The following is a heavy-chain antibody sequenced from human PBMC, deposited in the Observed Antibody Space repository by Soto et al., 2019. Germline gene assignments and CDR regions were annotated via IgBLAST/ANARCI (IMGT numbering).Heavy chain of an antibody. Sequence: SETLSLTCTVSGGSISSGGYYWSWIRQHPGKGLEWIGYIYYSGSTYYNPSLKSRVTISVDTSKNQFSLKLSSVTAADTALYYCARRGYYQYYFDYWGQGALVTVSS. CDR1: GGSISSGGYY. CDR2: IYYSGST. CDR3: ARRGYYQYYFDY. J-gene: IGHJ4*02. D-gene: IGHD3-3*01. V-gene: IGHV4-31*03.